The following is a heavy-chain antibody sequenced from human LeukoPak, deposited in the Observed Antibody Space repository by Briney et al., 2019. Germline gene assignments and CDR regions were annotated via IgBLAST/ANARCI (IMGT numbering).Heavy chain of an antibody. Sequence: GGSLRLSCAASGFTLSTYWMSWVRQAPGKGLEWVSYISSSGSTIYYADSVKGRFTISRDNAKNSLYLQMNSLRAEDTAVYYCAELGITMIGGVWGKGTTVTISS. CDR3: AELGITMIGGV. CDR2: ISSSGSTI. CDR1: GFTLSTYW. V-gene: IGHV3-48*03. J-gene: IGHJ6*04. D-gene: IGHD3-10*02.